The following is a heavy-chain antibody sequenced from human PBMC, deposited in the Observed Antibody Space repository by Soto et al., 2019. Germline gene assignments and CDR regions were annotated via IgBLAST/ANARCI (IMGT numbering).Heavy chain of an antibody. Sequence: SQTLSLTCAISGDSVSSNSAAWNWIRQSPSRGLEWLGRTYYRSKWYNDYAVSVKSRITINPDTSKNQFSLLLNSVTPEDTAVYYCAREGRGVVVPAALDYYGMDVWGQGTTVTVSS. D-gene: IGHD2-2*01. CDR3: AREGRGVVVPAALDYYGMDV. V-gene: IGHV6-1*01. J-gene: IGHJ6*02. CDR1: GDSVSSNSAA. CDR2: TYYRSKWYN.